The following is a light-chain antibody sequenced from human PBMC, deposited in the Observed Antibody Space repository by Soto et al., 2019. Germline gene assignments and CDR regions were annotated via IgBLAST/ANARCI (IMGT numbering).Light chain of an antibody. V-gene: IGLV2-23*01. Sequence: QSALTQPASVSGSPGQSITISCTGTSSDVGSVSWYQHHPGKAPKLLIYDGSQWPSGASHRFSGSTSGNTASLSISGLQAEDEADYYCCSYTNSGVFFVFGPGTQLTVL. CDR3: CSYTNSGVFFV. J-gene: IGLJ1*01. CDR1: SSDVGS. CDR2: DGS.